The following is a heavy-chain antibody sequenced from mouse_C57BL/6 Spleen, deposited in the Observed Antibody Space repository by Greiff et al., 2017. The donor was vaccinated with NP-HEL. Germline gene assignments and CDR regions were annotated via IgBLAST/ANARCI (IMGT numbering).Heavy chain of an antibody. Sequence: DVKLQESGAELVRPGSSVKMSCKTSGYTFTSYGINWVKQRPGQGLEWIGYIYIGNGYTEYNEKFKGKATLTSDTSSNTAYLQLSSLTSEDTAVYYCARDISKGDFDYWGQGTTLTVSS. J-gene: IGHJ2*01. CDR1: GYTFTSYG. CDR2: IYIGNGYT. V-gene: IGHV1-58*01. CDR3: ARDISKGDFDY.